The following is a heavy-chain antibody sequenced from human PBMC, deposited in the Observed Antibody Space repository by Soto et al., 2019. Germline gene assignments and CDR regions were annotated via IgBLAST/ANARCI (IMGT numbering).Heavy chain of an antibody. Sequence: EVQLVQSGAEAKKPGESLKISCKTSGYSFTSYWIGWVRQMPGKGLEWMGIIYPGDSDTRYSPSFQGQVTVSADKSISTAYLQWSRLKASDTATYYCARVPHRSWSSDFLYHWFDHWGQGTLVTVSS. CDR1: GYSFTSYW. CDR3: ARVPHRSWSSDFLYHWFDH. D-gene: IGHD3-22*01. J-gene: IGHJ5*02. CDR2: IYPGDSDT. V-gene: IGHV5-51*01.